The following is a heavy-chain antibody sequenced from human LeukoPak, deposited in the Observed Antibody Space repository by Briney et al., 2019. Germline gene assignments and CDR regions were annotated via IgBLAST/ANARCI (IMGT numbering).Heavy chain of an antibody. CDR2: INPNTGDT. CDR3: ASKGAGHCYDASCMGSFDL. D-gene: IGHD2-15*01. CDR1: GYPFIDYY. V-gene: IGHV1-2*02. Sequence: ASVKVSCKASGYPFIDYYLHWVRQAPGQGLEWMGCINPNTGDTNSAQNFQGRVIMTRDTSITTAYMELSRLKSDNTALYYCASKGAGHCYDASCMGSFDLWGQGTTVAVSS. J-gene: IGHJ3*01.